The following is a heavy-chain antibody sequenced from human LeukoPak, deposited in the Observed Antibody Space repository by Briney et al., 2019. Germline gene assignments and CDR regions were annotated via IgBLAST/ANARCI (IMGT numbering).Heavy chain of an antibody. Sequence: GGSLRLSCEGSGFTVSTNYMSWVRQAPGKGLEWVSTIYRGGSTYYADSVKGRFTISRDNSKNTVYLQMNSLRAEDTAVYYCANTKQFEYWGQGTLVTVSS. V-gene: IGHV3-66*01. J-gene: IGHJ4*02. CDR2: IYRGGST. CDR3: ANTKQFEY. CDR1: GFTVSTNY. D-gene: IGHD1-1*01.